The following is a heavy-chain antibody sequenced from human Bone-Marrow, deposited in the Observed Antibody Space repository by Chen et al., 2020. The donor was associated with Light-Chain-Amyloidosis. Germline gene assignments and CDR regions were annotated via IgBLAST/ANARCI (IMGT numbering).Heavy chain of an antibody. CDR2: ISSSGSTI. J-gene: IGHJ6*02. CDR3: ARERVLVPYYYYGMDV. V-gene: IGHV3-11*01. D-gene: IGHD6-6*01. CDR1: GFTFSDYY. Sequence: QVQLVESGGGLVKPGGSLRLSCAASGFTFSDYYMSWIHQAPGKGLEWVSYISSSGSTIYYADAVKGRFTISRDNAKNSLYLQMNSLRAEDTAVYYCARERVLVPYYYYGMDVWGQGTTVTVSS.